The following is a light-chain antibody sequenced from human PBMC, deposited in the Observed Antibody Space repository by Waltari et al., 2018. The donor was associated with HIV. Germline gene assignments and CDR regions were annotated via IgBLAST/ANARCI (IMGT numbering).Light chain of an antibody. V-gene: IGLV1-44*01. Sequence: QSVLTQPPSASGTPGQGVSISCSGSNSNIGSNTVNWYRHLPGTAPKLLIYSNNQRPSGVPDRFSGSKSGTSASLAISGLQSEDEADYYCAAWDDSLSWVFGRGTKLTVL. CDR3: AAWDDSLSWV. CDR1: NSNIGSNT. J-gene: IGLJ3*02. CDR2: SNN.